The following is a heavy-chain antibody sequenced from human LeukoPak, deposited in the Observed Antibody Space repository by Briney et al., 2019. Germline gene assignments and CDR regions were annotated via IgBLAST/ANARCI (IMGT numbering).Heavy chain of an antibody. CDR3: AKYDSSGYYLYYFDY. Sequence: GGSLRLSCAASGITFSSYAMSWVRQAPGKGLEWVSAISGSGGSTYYADSVKGRVTISRNKSKNTLYLQMNSLRAEDTAVYYCAKYDSSGYYLYYFDYWGQGTLVTVSS. CDR1: GITFSSYA. CDR2: ISGSGGST. J-gene: IGHJ4*02. V-gene: IGHV3-23*01. D-gene: IGHD3-22*01.